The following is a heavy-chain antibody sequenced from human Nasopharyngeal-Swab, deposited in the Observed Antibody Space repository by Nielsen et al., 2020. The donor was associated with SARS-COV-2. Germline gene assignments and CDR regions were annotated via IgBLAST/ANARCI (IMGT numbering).Heavy chain of an antibody. CDR3: YGHVGDYYYYYGMDV. CDR2: ISWNSGSI. J-gene: IGHJ6*02. CDR1: GFTFDDYA. V-gene: IGHV3-9*01. Sequence: GGSLRLSCAASGFTFDDYAMHWVRQAPGKGLEWVSGISWNSGSIGYADSVKGRFTISRDNAKNSLYLQMNSLRAEDTALYYCYGHVGDYYYYYGMDVWGQGTTVTVSS. D-gene: IGHD3-16*01.